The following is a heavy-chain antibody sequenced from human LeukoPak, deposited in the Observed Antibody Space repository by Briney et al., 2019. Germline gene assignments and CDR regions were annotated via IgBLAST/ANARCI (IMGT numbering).Heavy chain of an antibody. J-gene: IGHJ5*02. Sequence: NPSQTLSLTCTVSGGSISSGSYYWSWIRQPAGKRLEWIGRIYTSGSTNYNPSLKSRVTISVDTSKNQFSLKLSSVTAADTAVYYCARAYDFWSGYYYPWGQGTLVTVSS. D-gene: IGHD3-3*01. V-gene: IGHV4-61*02. CDR3: ARAYDFWSGYYYP. CDR1: GGSISSGSYY. CDR2: IYTSGST.